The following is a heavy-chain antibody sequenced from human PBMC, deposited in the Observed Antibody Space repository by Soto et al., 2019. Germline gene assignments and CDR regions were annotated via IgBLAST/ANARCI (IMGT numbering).Heavy chain of an antibody. CDR3: ARHESYDFWSGYSGWFDP. Sequence: QLQLQESGPGLVKPSETLSLTCTVSGGSISISRYYWGWIRQPPGKGLEWIGSIYYTGNTYYNPSLKSRVTLSVDTSKNQFPLKLSSVTAADTAVYYCARHESYDFWSGYSGWFDPWGQGTLVTVSS. J-gene: IGHJ5*02. CDR2: IYYTGNT. CDR1: GGSISISRYY. D-gene: IGHD3-3*01. V-gene: IGHV4-39*01.